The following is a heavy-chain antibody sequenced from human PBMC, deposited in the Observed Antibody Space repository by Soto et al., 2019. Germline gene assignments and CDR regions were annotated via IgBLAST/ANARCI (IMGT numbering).Heavy chain of an antibody. D-gene: IGHD1-1*01. CDR3: ARDGNRGYDMDV. Sequence: EVQVVESGGGLIQPGGSLRLSCAGSGFDFSKYNMDWVRQAPGKGLEWISYISNTSRTKFYADSVKGRVTISRDNARSSLFLEMNSLRDEDTAIYYCARDGNRGYDMDVWGQGTTVTVSS. CDR2: ISNTSRTK. J-gene: IGHJ6*02. CDR1: GFDFSKYN. V-gene: IGHV3-48*02.